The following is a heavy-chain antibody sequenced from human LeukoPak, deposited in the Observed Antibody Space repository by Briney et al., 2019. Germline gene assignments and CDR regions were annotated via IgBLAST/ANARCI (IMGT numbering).Heavy chain of an antibody. D-gene: IGHD6-13*01. J-gene: IGHJ4*02. V-gene: IGHV4-59*08. Sequence: SETLSLTCTVSGGSISSYYWSWIRQPPGKGLEWIGYIYYSGSTNYNPSLKSRVTISVDTSKNQFSLKLSSVTAADTAVYYCARQGDGIAAADSYWGQGTLVTVSS. CDR1: GGSISSYY. CDR2: IYYSGST. CDR3: ARQGDGIAAADSY.